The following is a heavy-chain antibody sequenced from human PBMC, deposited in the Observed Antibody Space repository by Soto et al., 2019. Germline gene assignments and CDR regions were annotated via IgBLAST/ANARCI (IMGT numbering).Heavy chain of an antibody. J-gene: IGHJ6*03. CDR1: GYTFTSYY. D-gene: IGHD2-2*01. CDR2: INPSGGST. V-gene: IGHV1-46*03. CDR3: ARDGPYCSSTSCYDRISDYYYMDV. Sequence: ASLKVSCKASGYTFTSYYMHWVRQAPGQGLEWMGIINPSGGSTSCAQKFQGRVTMTRDTSTSTVYMELSSLRSEDTAVYYCARDGPYCSSTSCYDRISDYYYMDVWGKGTTVTVSS.